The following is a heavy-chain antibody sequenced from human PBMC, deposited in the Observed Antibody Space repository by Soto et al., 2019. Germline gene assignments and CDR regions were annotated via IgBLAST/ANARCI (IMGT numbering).Heavy chain of an antibody. Sequence: EASVKVSCKASGYTFTSYAMHWVRQAPGQRLEWMGWINAGNGNTKYSQKFQGRVTMTRNTSISTAYMELSSLRSEDTAVYYCASPARNYDFWSGYSFDIWGQGTMVTVSS. CDR1: GYTFTSYA. CDR2: INAGNGNT. D-gene: IGHD3-3*01. J-gene: IGHJ3*02. V-gene: IGHV1-3*01. CDR3: ASPARNYDFWSGYSFDI.